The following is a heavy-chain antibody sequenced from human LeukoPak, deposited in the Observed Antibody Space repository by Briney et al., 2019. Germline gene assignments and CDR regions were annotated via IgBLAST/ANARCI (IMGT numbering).Heavy chain of an antibody. D-gene: IGHD3-10*01. J-gene: IGHJ6*04. Sequence: GASVTVSCKASGYTFTIYYMHWVRQAPGQGLEWMGLINPSGGSTSYAQKFQGRVTMTRDTSTSTVYMELSSLRSEDTAVYYCAREYYYGSWSYYNVGYYYYGMDVWGKGTTVTVSS. CDR1: GYTFTIYY. V-gene: IGHV1-46*01. CDR2: INPSGGST. CDR3: AREYYYGSWSYYNVGYYYYGMDV.